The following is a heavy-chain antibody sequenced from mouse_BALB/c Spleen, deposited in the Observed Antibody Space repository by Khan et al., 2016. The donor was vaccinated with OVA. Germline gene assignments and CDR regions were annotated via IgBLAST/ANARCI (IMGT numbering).Heavy chain of an antibody. CDR1: GFTFSDYG. CDR3: GRGGGTAPFAY. J-gene: IGHJ3*01. Sequence: EVELVESGGGLVQPGGSRKLSCAASGFTFSDYGMAWVRQAPGKGPEWVAFISDLAYTIYYGDAVTGRFTISRENAKNTLYLDMSSLSSEDTASYYCGRGGGTAPFAYWGLGTLVTVSA. D-gene: IGHD1-2*01. V-gene: IGHV5-15*02. CDR2: ISDLAYTI.